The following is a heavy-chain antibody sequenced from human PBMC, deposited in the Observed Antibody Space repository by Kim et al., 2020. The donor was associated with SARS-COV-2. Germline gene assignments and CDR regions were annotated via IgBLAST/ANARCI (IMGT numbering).Heavy chain of an antibody. D-gene: IGHD3-3*01. CDR3: AREGQRVLRFLMGY. V-gene: IGHV1-2*02. J-gene: IGHJ4*02. Sequence: AQKFQGRVTMTRDTSISTAYMELSRLRSDDTAVYYCAREGQRVLRFLMGYWGQGTLVTVSS.